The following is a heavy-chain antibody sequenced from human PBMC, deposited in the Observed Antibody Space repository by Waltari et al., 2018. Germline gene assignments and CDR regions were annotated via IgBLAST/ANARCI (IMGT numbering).Heavy chain of an antibody. V-gene: IGHV3-66*02. CDR1: GFTVSKNH. CDR2: IYDAGST. J-gene: IGHJ4*02. D-gene: IGHD5-18*01. Sequence: EVQLVESGGGLVHPGGSLRLSCAASGFTVSKNHMSWVRQAPGRGLEGVSPIYDAGSTYYPDSVRGRFTISRDNSKNTVHLQMNSLRVEDTAIYYCARARDEETAMVYFDHWGQGTLVSVSS. CDR3: ARARDEETAMVYFDH.